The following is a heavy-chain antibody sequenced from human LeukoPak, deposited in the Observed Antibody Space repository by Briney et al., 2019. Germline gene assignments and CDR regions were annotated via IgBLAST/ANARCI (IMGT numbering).Heavy chain of an antibody. Sequence: GGSLRLSCAASGFTFSSYAMHWVRQAPGKGLEWVAVISYDGSNKYYADSVKGRFTISRDNSKNTLYLQMNSLRAEDTAVYYCAGVKPLTGSSGWFDPWGQGTLVTVSS. D-gene: IGHD3-9*01. CDR2: ISYDGSNK. V-gene: IGHV3-30-3*01. CDR3: AGVKPLTGSSGWFDP. CDR1: GFTFSSYA. J-gene: IGHJ5*02.